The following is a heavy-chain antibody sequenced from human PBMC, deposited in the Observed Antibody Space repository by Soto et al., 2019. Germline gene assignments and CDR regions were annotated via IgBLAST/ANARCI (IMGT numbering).Heavy chain of an antibody. CDR1: GGSIGSYY. CDR3: ARDIMGTNYYYYGMDV. V-gene: IGHV4-59*01. J-gene: IGHJ6*02. CDR2: IYYSGST. D-gene: IGHD2-8*01. Sequence: PSETLSLTCTVSGGSIGSYYGSWIRQPPGKGLEWIGYIYYSGSTNYNPSLKSRVTISVDTSKNQFSLKLSSVTAADTAVYYCARDIMGTNYYYYGMDVWGQGTTVTVSS.